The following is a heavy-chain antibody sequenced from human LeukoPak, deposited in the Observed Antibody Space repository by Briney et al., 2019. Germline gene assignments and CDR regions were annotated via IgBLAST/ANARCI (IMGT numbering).Heavy chain of an antibody. CDR3: AITMVRGVRDV. CDR1: GGTFSSYA. V-gene: IGHV1-69*04. D-gene: IGHD3-10*01. J-gene: IGHJ4*02. Sequence: SVKVSCEASGGTFSSYAISWVRPAPGQGLEWMGRIIPILGIANYAQKFQGRVTITADKSTSTAYMELSSLRAEDTAVYYCAITMVRGVRDVWGQGTLVTVSS. CDR2: IIPILGIA.